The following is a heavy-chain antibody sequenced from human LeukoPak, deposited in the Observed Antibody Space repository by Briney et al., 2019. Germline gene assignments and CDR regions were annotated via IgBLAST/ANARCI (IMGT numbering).Heavy chain of an antibody. D-gene: IGHD4-17*01. CDR1: GFTVSSNY. J-gene: IGHJ4*02. CDR2: ISGSGAST. Sequence: PGGSLRLSCAASGFTVSSNYMSWVRQAPGKGLEWVSAISGSGASTYYADSVKGRFTISRDNSKNTLYLQMNSLRAEDTAVYYCAKETTTPGFEYWGQGTLVTVSS. V-gene: IGHV3-23*01. CDR3: AKETTTPGFEY.